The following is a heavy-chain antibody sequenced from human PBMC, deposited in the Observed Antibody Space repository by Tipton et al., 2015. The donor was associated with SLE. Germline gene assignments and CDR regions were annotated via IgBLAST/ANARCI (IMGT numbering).Heavy chain of an antibody. CDR1: GGSFSGYY. CDR2: INHSGST. Sequence: TLSLTCAVYGGSFSGYYWNWIRQPPGKGLEWIGEINHSGSTNYNPFLKSRVTISVDTSKNQFSLKLNSVTAADTAVYYCARHWRGGPVAGREDPYSFAYWGQGTLFTVSS. D-gene: IGHD6-19*01. CDR3: ARHWRGGPVAGREDPYSFAY. J-gene: IGHJ4*02. V-gene: IGHV4-34*01.